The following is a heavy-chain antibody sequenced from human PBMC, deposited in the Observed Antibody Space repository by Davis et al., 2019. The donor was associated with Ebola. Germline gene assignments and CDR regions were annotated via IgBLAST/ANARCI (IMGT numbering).Heavy chain of an antibody. CDR3: AKDRSSSWYVGYYYYGMDV. V-gene: IGHV3-23*01. CDR1: GFTFSSYW. J-gene: IGHJ6*02. D-gene: IGHD6-13*01. CDR2: IRGSGGST. Sequence: GESLKISCAASGFTFSSYWMHWVRQAPGKGLGWVSAIRGSGGSTYYADSVKGRFTISRDNSKNTLYLQMNSLRAEDTAVYYCAKDRSSSWYVGYYYYGMDVWGQGTTVTVSS.